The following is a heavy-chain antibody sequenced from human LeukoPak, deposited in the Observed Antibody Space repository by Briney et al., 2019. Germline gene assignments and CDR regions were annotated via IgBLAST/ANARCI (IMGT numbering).Heavy chain of an antibody. D-gene: IGHD3-3*02. J-gene: IGHJ4*02. CDR1: GFAVSHNY. CDR3: ATRSLISPY. V-gene: IGHV3-53*01. Sequence: GKSLRLSCAASGFAVSHNYMSWVRRAPGKGLEWVSCIYSGGSTDYADSVKGRFTISRDNSRNTLYLQMNSLRAEDTAVYYCATRSLISPYWGQGTLVTVSS. CDR2: IYSGGST.